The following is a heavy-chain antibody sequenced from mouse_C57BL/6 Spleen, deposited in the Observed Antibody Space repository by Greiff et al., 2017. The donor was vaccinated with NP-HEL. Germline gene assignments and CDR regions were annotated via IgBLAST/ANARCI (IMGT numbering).Heavy chain of an antibody. CDR1: GYAFSSSW. D-gene: IGHD1-1*01. CDR2: IYPGDGDT. Sequence: VQLQQSGPELVKPGASVKISCKASGYAFSSSWMNWVKQRPGKGLEWIGRIYPGDGDTNYNGKFKGKATLTADKSSSTAYMQLSSLTSEDSAVYFCASEGAYGSFCFACRGHGALVSVA. V-gene: IGHV1-82*01. J-gene: IGHJ3*01. CDR3: ASEGAYGSFCFAC.